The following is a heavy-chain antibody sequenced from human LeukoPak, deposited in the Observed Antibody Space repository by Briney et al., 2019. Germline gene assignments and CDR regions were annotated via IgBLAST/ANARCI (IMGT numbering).Heavy chain of an antibody. CDR1: GFTFSNYW. CDR3: ARDFLLSATGLFDY. CDR2: IKQDGSEK. Sequence: PGGSLRLSCAASGFTFSNYWMSWVRQAPGPGLEWVANIKQDGSEKYYVDSVKGRFTVSRDNAKNSLYLQMNSLRAEDTAVYYCARDFLLSATGLFDYWGQGTLVTVSS. D-gene: IGHD1-1*01. J-gene: IGHJ4*02. V-gene: IGHV3-7*01.